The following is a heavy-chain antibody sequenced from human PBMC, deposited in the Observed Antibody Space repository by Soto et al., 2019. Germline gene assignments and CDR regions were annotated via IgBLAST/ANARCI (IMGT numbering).Heavy chain of an antibody. D-gene: IGHD6-19*01. Sequence: VASVKGSCKASGGTFSSYTISWVRQAPGQGLEWMGRIIPILGIANYAQKFQGRVTITADKSTSTAYMELSSLRSEDTAVYYCASRSPSSIAVAGSYWYFDLWGRGTLVTVSS. J-gene: IGHJ2*01. CDR3: ASRSPSSIAVAGSYWYFDL. CDR1: GGTFSSYT. CDR2: IIPILGIA. V-gene: IGHV1-69*02.